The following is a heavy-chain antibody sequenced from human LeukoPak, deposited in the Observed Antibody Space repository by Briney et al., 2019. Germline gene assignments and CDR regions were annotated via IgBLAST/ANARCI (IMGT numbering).Heavy chain of an antibody. CDR1: GYTFTSYD. D-gene: IGHD3-10*01. Sequence: ASVKVSCKASGYTFTSYDINWVRQATGQGLEWMGWVSPNSGDTGYAQKFQGRVTMTRDTSTSTAYKELSSLTSDDTAVYYCARQDVVRGVRPFYWFDPWGQGTLVIVSS. V-gene: IGHV1-8*01. J-gene: IGHJ5*02. CDR2: VSPNSGDT. CDR3: ARQDVVRGVRPFYWFDP.